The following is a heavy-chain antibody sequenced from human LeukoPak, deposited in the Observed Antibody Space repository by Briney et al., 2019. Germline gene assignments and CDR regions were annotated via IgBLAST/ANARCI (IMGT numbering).Heavy chain of an antibody. V-gene: IGHV3-23*01. J-gene: IGHJ4*02. Sequence: GGSLRLSCAASGVTLSSFAMSWARQAPGKGLEWVSGISSSGSGDNTYYADSVKGRFTISRDSSKNTLFLQMNSLRAEDTAVYYCAKEYEWELEPLDYWGQGTLVTVSS. CDR3: AKEYEWELEPLDY. CDR2: ISSSGSGDNT. CDR1: GVTLSSFA. D-gene: IGHD1-1*01.